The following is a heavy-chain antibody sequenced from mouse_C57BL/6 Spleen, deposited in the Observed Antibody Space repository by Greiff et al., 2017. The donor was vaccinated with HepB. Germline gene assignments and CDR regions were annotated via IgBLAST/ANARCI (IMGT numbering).Heavy chain of an antibody. Sequence: EVKLVESGGGLVQPGGSLSLSCAASGFTFTDYYMSWVRQPPGKALEWLGFIRNKANGYTTEYSASVKGLFTISRDNSQSILYLQMNALRAEDSATYDCARYGGSSGYDWFAYWGQGTLVTVSA. CDR3: ARYGGSSGYDWFAY. CDR2: IRNKANGYTT. D-gene: IGHD3-2*02. V-gene: IGHV7-3*01. CDR1: GFTFTDYY. J-gene: IGHJ3*01.